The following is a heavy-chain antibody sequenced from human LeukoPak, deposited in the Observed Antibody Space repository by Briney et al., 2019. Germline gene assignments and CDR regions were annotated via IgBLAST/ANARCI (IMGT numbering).Heavy chain of an antibody. J-gene: IGHJ4*02. D-gene: IGHD2-15*01. CDR2: ISGSGGST. V-gene: IGHV3-23*01. CDR3: AKEDCSGGSCYSYHFDY. CDR1: GFTFSSYA. Sequence: GGSLRLSCAASGFTFSSYAMSWVRQAPGKGLEWVSAISGSGGSTYYADSVKGRFTISRDNSKNTLYLQMNSLRAEDTAVYYCAKEDCSGGSCYSYHFDYWGQGTLVTVSS.